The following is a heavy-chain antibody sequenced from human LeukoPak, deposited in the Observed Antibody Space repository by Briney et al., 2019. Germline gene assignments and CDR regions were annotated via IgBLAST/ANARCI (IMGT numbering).Heavy chain of an antibody. Sequence: GGSLRLSCSASGFTFSSYAMHWVRQAPGKGLEYVSAISSNGGSTYYADSEKGRFTISRDNSKNTLYLQMSSLRAEDTAVYYCVKDAMQWPDYYFDYWGQGTLVTVSS. D-gene: IGHD6-19*01. CDR1: GFTFSSYA. CDR2: ISSNGGST. J-gene: IGHJ4*02. CDR3: VKDAMQWPDYYFDY. V-gene: IGHV3-64D*06.